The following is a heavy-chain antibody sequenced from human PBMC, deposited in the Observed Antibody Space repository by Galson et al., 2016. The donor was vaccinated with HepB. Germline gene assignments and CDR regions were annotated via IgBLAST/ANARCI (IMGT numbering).Heavy chain of an antibody. CDR2: INTDGSIT. D-gene: IGHD6-19*01. Sequence: SLRLSCAASGFTLSNYWMHWVRQAPRKGLVWVSRINTDGSITNYADSVKGRFTISRDNAKNTLYLQMNSLRTEDTAVYYCARALGRSSGWSPKGYWGQGTLVAVSS. J-gene: IGHJ4*02. V-gene: IGHV3-74*01. CDR1: GFTLSNYW. CDR3: ARALGRSSGWSPKGY.